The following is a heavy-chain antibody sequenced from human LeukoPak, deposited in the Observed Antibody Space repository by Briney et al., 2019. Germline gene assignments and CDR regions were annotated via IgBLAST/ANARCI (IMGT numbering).Heavy chain of an antibody. D-gene: IGHD1-7*01. CDR2: TSAYNGNT. V-gene: IGHV1-18*01. CDR3: ARDRLTVAGTTSFDY. CDR1: GYTFTSYG. J-gene: IGHJ4*02. Sequence: ASVKVSCKASGYTFTSYGISWMRQAPGQGLEWMGWTSAYNGNTNYAQKLQGRVTMTTDTSTSTAYMELRSLRSDDTAVYYCARDRLTVAGTTSFDYWGQGTLVTVSS.